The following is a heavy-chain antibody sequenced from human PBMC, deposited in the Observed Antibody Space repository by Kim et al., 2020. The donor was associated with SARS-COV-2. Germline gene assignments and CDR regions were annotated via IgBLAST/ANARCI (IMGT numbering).Heavy chain of an antibody. J-gene: IGHJ5*02. CDR3: ARVRVVVPAARNWFDP. D-gene: IGHD2-2*01. Sequence: PSLKSLVTRSVDTSKNQFSLKLSSVTAADTAVYYCARVRVVVPAARNWFDPWGQGTLVTVSS. V-gene: IGHV4-31*01.